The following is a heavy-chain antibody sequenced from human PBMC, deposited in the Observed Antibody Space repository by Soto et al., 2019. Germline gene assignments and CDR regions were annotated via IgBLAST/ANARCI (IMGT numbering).Heavy chain of an antibody. CDR1: GITFSSYW. Sequence: EVQLVESGGGLVQPGGSLRLSCAASGITFSSYWMSWVRQAPGKGLEWVANIKQDGSEKFYVDSVKGRFTISRDNALNSLYLLMNSLRAEATAVYYCARALSYCTIWGKCTMVTVSS. CDR2: IKQDGSEK. J-gene: IGHJ3*02. D-gene: IGHD2-8*01. V-gene: IGHV3-7*04. CDR3: ARALSYCTI.